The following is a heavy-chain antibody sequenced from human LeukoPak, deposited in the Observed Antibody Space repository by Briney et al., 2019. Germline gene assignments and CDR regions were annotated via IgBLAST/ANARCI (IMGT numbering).Heavy chain of an antibody. CDR1: GGSISTYY. D-gene: IGHD3-3*01. CDR3: ARGSGFLYGMDV. V-gene: IGHV4-59*08. Sequence: SETLSLACTISGGSISTYYWSWVRQTPGRGLEWIGYIDYSGSTYYNPSLKSRVTISVDTSKNQFSLKLSAVTAADTAVYYCARGSGFLYGMDVWGQGTTVTVSS. J-gene: IGHJ6*02. CDR2: IDYSGST.